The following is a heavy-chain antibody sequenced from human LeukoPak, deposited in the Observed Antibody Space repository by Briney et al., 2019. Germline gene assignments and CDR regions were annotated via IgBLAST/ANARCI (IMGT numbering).Heavy chain of an antibody. CDR2: IIPILGIA. D-gene: IGHD1-26*01. J-gene: IGHJ4*02. CDR3: ARDPGGSYYF. V-gene: IGHV1-69*04. Sequence: ASVKVSCKASGGTFSSYAISWVRQAPGQGLEWMGRIIPILGIANYAQKFQGRVTITADKSTSTAYMELSSLRSEDTAVYYRARDPGGSYYFWGQGTLVTVSS. CDR1: GGTFSSYA.